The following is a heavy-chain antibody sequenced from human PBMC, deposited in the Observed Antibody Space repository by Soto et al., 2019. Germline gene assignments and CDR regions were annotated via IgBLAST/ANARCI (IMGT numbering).Heavy chain of an antibody. CDR3: ARDGSHYDVDY. CDR2: IWNDGTTT. V-gene: IGHV3-33*01. Sequence: LVESGGGVAQPERSLRLSCATSGFSFSPSGMHWVRQAPGKGLEWLAIIWNDGTTTYYADSVKGRFTISRDNSKNTLYLQMNILRDEDTAVYYCARDGSHYDVDYWGQGTLVTVSS. CDR1: GFSFSPSG. J-gene: IGHJ4*02. D-gene: IGHD4-4*01.